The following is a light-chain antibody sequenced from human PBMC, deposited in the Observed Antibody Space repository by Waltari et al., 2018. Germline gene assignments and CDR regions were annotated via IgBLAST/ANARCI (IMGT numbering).Light chain of an antibody. CDR3: QQYDISPLT. Sequence: EIVLTQSTGTLSLSPGERATLSCRASQTVRTTYLAWYQQKPGQAPNLLSYGASSRATGIPDRFSGSGSGTDFSLTISSLEPEAFAVYYCQQYDISPLTFGGGTKVEIK. CDR1: QTVRTTY. V-gene: IGKV3-20*01. J-gene: IGKJ4*01. CDR2: GAS.